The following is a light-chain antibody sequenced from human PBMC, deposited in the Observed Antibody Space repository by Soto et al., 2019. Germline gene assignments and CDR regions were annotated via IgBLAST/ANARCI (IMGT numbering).Light chain of an antibody. CDR3: QQYNDWPRT. J-gene: IGKJ1*01. V-gene: IGKV3-15*01. CDR2: GAS. CDR1: QSVSSI. Sequence: EIVMTQSPATLSVAPGERATLSCRASQSVSSILAWYQQKPGQAPRLLIYGASTRATGVPARFSGSGSGTEFTLTISSLQSENLAVYYCQQYNDWPRTFGQGTKV.